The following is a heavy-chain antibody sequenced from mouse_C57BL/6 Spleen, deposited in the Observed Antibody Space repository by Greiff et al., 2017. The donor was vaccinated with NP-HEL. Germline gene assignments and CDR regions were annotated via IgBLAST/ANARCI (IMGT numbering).Heavy chain of an antibody. J-gene: IGHJ3*01. Sequence: EVQLQQSGPELVKPGASVKISCKASGYTFTDYYMNWVKQSHGKSLEWIGDINPNNGGTSYNQKFKGKATLTVDKSSSTAYMELRGLTSEDSAVYYCAREGITTVVAPGFAYWGQGTLVTVSA. CDR2: INPNNGGT. V-gene: IGHV1-26*01. D-gene: IGHD1-1*01. CDR3: AREGITTVVAPGFAY. CDR1: GYTFTDYY.